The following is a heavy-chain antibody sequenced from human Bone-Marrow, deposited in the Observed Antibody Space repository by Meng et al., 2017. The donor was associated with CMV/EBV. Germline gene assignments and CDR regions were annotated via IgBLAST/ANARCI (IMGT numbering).Heavy chain of an antibody. V-gene: IGHV3-66*02. Sequence: GGSLRLSCAVSGFTVSSNYMSWVRQAPGKGLEWVSVIYSGGSTYYADSVKGRFTISRDNSKNTLYLQMNSLRAEDTAVYYCARGEGPAYGPVGYYFDYWGEGTLVTVSS. CDR2: IYSGGST. CDR3: ARGEGPAYGPVGYYFDY. CDR1: GFTVSSNY. J-gene: IGHJ4*02. D-gene: IGHD4-17*01.